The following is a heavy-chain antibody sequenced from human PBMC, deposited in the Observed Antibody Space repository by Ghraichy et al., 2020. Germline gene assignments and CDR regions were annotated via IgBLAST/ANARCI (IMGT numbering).Heavy chain of an antibody. CDR1: GYTFSSYR. J-gene: IGHJ4*02. CDR3: ARDGSGWSAY. CDR2: TRQDGGET. D-gene: IGHD6-19*01. Sequence: GGSLRLSCAASGYTFSSYRMSWLRQAPGKGLEWVANTRQDGGETYYVDSVKGRFTISRDNAKNSLFLQMNSLRVEDTAVYYCARDGSGWSAYWGQGTLVTVSS. V-gene: IGHV3-7*01.